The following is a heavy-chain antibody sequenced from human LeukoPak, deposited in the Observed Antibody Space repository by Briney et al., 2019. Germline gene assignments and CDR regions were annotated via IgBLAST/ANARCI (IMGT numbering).Heavy chain of an antibody. CDR2: IYHSESA. Sequence: SETLSLTCTVSGYSISSGYYWGWIRQPPGKGLEWIGSIYHSESADYNPSLKSRVTISVDTSKNQFSLKLSSVTAADTAVYYCARVVSSGWPFYFDYWGQGTLVTVSS. D-gene: IGHD6-19*01. CDR3: ARVVSSGWPFYFDY. CDR1: GYSISSGYY. J-gene: IGHJ4*02. V-gene: IGHV4-38-2*02.